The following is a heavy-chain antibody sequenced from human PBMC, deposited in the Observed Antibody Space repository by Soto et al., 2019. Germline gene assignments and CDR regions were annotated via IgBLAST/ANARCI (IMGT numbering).Heavy chain of an antibody. CDR2: ISGLGGSI. Sequence: EVQLLASGGGLVQPGGSLRLSCAASGFTFSSFSLSWVRQAPGKGLEWVSGISGLGGSIYYADSVKGRFTISRDNSKNTLYLQMNSLRAEDTAVYYCSKSNGDTWERYFFDFWGQGTLVTVSS. CDR3: SKSNGDTWERYFFDF. V-gene: IGHV3-23*01. CDR1: GFTFSSFS. D-gene: IGHD1-26*01. J-gene: IGHJ4*02.